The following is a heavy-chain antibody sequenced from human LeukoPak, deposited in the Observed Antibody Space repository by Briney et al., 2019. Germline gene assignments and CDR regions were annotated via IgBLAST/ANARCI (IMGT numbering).Heavy chain of an antibody. Sequence: GGSLRLSCAPSGFTFSSYGMHWVRQAPGKGLEWVAVIWYDGSNKSYADSVKGRFTISRDNSKNTLYLQMNSLRAEDTAVYYCAKDALPMITFGGVIVDRNNWFDPWGQGTLVTVSS. V-gene: IGHV3-33*06. CDR2: IWYDGSNK. CDR1: GFTFSSYG. D-gene: IGHD3-16*02. J-gene: IGHJ5*02. CDR3: AKDALPMITFGGVIVDRNNWFDP.